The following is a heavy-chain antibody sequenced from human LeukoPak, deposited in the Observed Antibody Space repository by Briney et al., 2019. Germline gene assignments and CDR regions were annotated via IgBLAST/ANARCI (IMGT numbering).Heavy chain of an antibody. CDR2: IYSSGST. CDR1: GASISSGSNY. D-gene: IGHD3-10*01. V-gene: IGHV4-39*07. Sequence: PSETLSLSCSFSGASISSGSNYWGRIRQPPGKTLEWIGSIYSSGSTYYNPSLKSRVIIIIDTPKNHFSLTLSSVTAADTAVYYCARSDGYGLVGIWGQGTMVTVSS. J-gene: IGHJ3*02. CDR3: ARSDGYGLVGI.